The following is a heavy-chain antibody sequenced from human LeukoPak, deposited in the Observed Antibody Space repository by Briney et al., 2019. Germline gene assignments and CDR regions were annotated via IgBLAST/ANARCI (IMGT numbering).Heavy chain of an antibody. V-gene: IGHV1-8*01. J-gene: IGHJ5*02. Sequence: ASVKVSCKASGYTFTSYDINWVRQATGQGLEWMGWMNPKSGNTGYAQKFQGRVTMTRNTSISTAYMELSSLRSEDTAVYYCARVRGGTYYSGSGNYYNYWFDPWGQGTLVTVSS. CDR1: GYTFTSYD. CDR2: MNPKSGNT. D-gene: IGHD3-10*01. CDR3: ARVRGGTYYSGSGNYYNYWFDP.